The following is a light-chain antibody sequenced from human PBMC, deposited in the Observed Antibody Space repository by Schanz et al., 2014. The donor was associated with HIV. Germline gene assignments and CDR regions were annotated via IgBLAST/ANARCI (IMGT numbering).Light chain of an antibody. CDR3: SSYTSSSSVV. Sequence: QSALTQPASVSGSPGQSITISCTGTSSDVGGYNHVSWYQQHPGKAPKLMIYEVSKRPSGVPDRFSGSKSGSTASLTISGLQAEDEADYYCSSYTSSSSVVFGGGTKLTVL. V-gene: IGLV2-14*01. CDR2: EVS. J-gene: IGLJ2*01. CDR1: SSDVGGYNH.